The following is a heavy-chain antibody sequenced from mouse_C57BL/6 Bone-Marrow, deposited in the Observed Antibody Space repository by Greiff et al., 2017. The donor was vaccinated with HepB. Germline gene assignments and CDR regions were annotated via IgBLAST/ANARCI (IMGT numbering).Heavy chain of an antibody. CDR3: ARRNGYYVYCYFDV. J-gene: IGHJ1*03. Sequence: QVQLQQPGAELVMPGASVKLSCKASGYTFTSYWMHWVKQRPGQGLEWIGEIDPSDSYTNYNQKFKGKSTLTVDKSSSTAYMQLSSLTSEDSAVYYCARRNGYYVYCYFDVWGTGTTVTVSS. D-gene: IGHD2-3*01. CDR1: GYTFTSYW. V-gene: IGHV1-69*01. CDR2: IDPSDSYT.